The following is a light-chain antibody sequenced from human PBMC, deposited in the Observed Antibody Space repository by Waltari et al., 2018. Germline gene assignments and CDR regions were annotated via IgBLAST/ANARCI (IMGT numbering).Light chain of an antibody. CDR3: QQYDSFSPVT. V-gene: IGKV1-5*03. J-gene: IGKJ1*01. CDR1: QSIGTY. CDR2: RAS. Sequence: DIQMTQSPSTLSASVGDRVSITCRASQSIGTYLALYQQKPGKAPKLLIDRASTLESGVPFRFSGSGSGTEFTLTISSLQSDDFATYYCQQYDSFSPVTFGQGTRVDIK.